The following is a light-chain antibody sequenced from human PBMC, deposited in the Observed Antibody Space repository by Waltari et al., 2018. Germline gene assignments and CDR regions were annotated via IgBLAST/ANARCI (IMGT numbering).Light chain of an antibody. CDR2: GAS. V-gene: IGKV3-20*01. CDR1: QSVSSSY. CDR3: QQYVTSPLA. J-gene: IGKJ5*01. Sequence: EIVLTQSPGTLSLSPGERATLSCRASQSVSSSYLAWYQQKPGPAPRPLIYGASSRATGIPDRFSGSGSGTDFTLTISRLEPEDFAVYYCQQYVTSPLAFGQGTRLEIK.